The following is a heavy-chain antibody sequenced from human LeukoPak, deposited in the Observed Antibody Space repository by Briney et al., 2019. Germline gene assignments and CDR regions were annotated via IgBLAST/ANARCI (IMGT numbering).Heavy chain of an antibody. V-gene: IGHV4-4*07. CDR2: IYTSGST. D-gene: IGHD1-1*01. J-gene: IGHJ4*02. CDR3: ARLKLERRPYFDY. CDR1: GGSISSYY. Sequence: SETLSLTCTVSGGSISSYYWSWIGQPAGKGLEWIGRIYTSGSTNYNPSLKSRVTMSVDTSKNQFSLKLSSVTAADTAVYYCARLKLERRPYFDYWGQGTLITVSS.